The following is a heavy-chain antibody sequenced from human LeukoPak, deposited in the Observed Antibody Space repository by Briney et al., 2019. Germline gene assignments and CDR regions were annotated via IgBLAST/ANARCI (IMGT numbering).Heavy chain of an antibody. CDR3: AKGQQWLVLEEYCQH. V-gene: IGHV3-30*18. D-gene: IGHD6-19*01. Sequence: PGGSLRLSCAASGFTFSSYGMHWVRQAPGKGLEWVAVISYDGSNKYYADSVKGRFTISRDNSKNTLYLQMNSLRAEDTAVYYCAKGQQWLVLEEYCQHWGQGTLVTVSS. J-gene: IGHJ1*01. CDR2: ISYDGSNK. CDR1: GFTFSSYG.